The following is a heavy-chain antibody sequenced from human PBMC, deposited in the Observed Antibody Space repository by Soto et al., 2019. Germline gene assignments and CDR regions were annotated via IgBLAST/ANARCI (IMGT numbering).Heavy chain of an antibody. CDR2: ISGSGGST. J-gene: IGHJ6*02. D-gene: IGHD2-21*02. CDR3: ARDRPLGGDLYGMDV. Sequence: PGGSLRLSCAASGFTFSSYAMSWVRQAPGKGLEWVSAISGSGGSTYYADSVKGRFTISRDNSKNTLYLQMNSLRAEDTAVYYCARDRPLGGDLYGMDVWRQGTTVTVSS. CDR1: GFTFSSYA. V-gene: IGHV3-23*01.